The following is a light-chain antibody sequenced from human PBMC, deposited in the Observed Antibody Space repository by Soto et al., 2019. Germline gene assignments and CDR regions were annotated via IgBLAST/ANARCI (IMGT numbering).Light chain of an antibody. V-gene: IGKV3-15*01. CDR1: QSVSDN. Sequence: EILMTQSPVTLSVSPGERVTLSCRASQSVSDNLAWYQQKPGQAPSLLIYGAFTRATGVPARFSGAGSGTEFTLTISSLQSEDSAVYYCQQHSRSITFGGGTKVDIK. CDR3: QQHSRSIT. CDR2: GAF. J-gene: IGKJ4*01.